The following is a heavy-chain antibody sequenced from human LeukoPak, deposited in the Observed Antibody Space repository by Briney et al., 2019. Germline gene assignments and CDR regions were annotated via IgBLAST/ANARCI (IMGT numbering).Heavy chain of an antibody. CDR2: ISDTGNTI. CDR3: AREGVSSSGYYFDY. J-gene: IGHJ4*02. D-gene: IGHD6-6*01. CDR1: GFTFSDYY. Sequence: GSLRLSCAASGFTFSDYYMNWIRQAPGKGLEWVSYISDTGNTIFYADSVKGRFTISRDNAKNSLYLQMNSLRAEDTAVYYCAREGVSSSGYYFDYWGQGTLVTVSS. V-gene: IGHV3-11*04.